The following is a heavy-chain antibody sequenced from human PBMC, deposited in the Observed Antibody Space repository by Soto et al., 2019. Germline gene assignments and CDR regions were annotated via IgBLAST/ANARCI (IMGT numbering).Heavy chain of an antibody. CDR1: SVSNAW. CDR3: TTGAYLWFDP. V-gene: IGHV3-15*07. CDR2: IKSKTDGGTT. Sequence: SVSNAWMNWVRQAPGKGLEWVGRIKSKTDGGTTDYAAPVKGRFTISRDDSKNTLYLQMNSLKTEDTAVYYCTTGAYLWFDPWGQGTLVTVSS. D-gene: IGHD2-8*01. J-gene: IGHJ5*02.